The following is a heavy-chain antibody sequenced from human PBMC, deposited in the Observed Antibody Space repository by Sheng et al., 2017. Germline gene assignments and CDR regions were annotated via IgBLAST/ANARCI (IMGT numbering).Heavy chain of an antibody. CDR2: ISSDSKRK. V-gene: IGHV3-30*03. CDR1: GFSFSDYN. D-gene: IGHD1-26*01. CDR3: ARDFSGQYSTDF. J-gene: IGHJ4*02. Sequence: QVLLVESGGGVVQPGKALRLSCAASGFSFSDYNMHWVSQAPGKGLEWLAFISSDSKRKVYADSAKGRFTISRDNSKSTLYMDMTNLRDDDTALYYCARDFSGQYSTDFWGQGTLVTVSS.